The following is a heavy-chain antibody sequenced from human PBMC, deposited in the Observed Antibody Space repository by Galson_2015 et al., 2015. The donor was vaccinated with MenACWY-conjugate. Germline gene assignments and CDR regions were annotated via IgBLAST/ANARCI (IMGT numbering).Heavy chain of an antibody. V-gene: IGHV3-13*01. CDR3: VRGFLSRDKWNGLGLDV. CDR1: GFTFSNYD. CDR2: ISTGGDT. D-gene: IGHD1-20*01. Sequence: SLRLSCAASGFTFSNYDVHWVREGRGKGLEWVSGISTGGDTYYSGSVKGRFTISRENAKNSLYLQMDSLRPGDTAIYYCVRGFLSRDKWNGLGLDVWGKGTTVIVSP. J-gene: IGHJ6*04.